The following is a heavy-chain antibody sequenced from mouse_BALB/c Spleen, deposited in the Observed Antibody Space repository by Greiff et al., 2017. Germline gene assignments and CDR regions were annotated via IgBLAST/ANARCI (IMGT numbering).Heavy chain of an antibody. D-gene: IGHD3-3*01. CDR2: ISSGSSTI. V-gene: IGHV5-17*02. CDR3: ARLGGPHWYCDV. J-gene: IGHJ1*01. CDR1: GFTFSSFG. Sequence: DVQVVESGGGLVQPGGSRKLSCAASGFTFSSFGMHWVRQAPEKGLEWVAYISSGSSTIYYADTVKGRFTISRDNPKNTLFLQMTSLRSEDTAMYYCARLGGPHWYCDVWGAGTTVTVSS.